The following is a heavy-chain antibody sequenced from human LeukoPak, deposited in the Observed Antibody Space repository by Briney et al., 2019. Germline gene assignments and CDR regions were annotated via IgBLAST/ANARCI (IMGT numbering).Heavy chain of an antibody. Sequence: ASVKVSCKASDSTFFAYIITWVRQAPGQGPEWMGWVSADTGNTDYAQKFQGRVTLTTDRSTKAAYMELKSLTIDDSAIYYCATRGDFFDSWGQGTLVTVSS. CDR2: VSADTGNT. CDR3: ATRGDFFDS. J-gene: IGHJ4*02. V-gene: IGHV1-18*01. D-gene: IGHD4-17*01. CDR1: DSTFFAYI.